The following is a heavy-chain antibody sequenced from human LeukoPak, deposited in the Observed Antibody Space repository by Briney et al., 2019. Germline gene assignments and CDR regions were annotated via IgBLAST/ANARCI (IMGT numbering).Heavy chain of an antibody. Sequence: ASETLSLTCTVSGGSISSSSYYWGWIRQPPGKGLEWIGSIYHSGSTYYNPSLKSRVTISVDTSKNQFSLKLSSVTAADTAVYYCARLEGRELLRIDYWGQGTLVTVSS. CDR2: IYHSGST. J-gene: IGHJ4*02. CDR3: ARLEGRELLRIDY. D-gene: IGHD1-26*01. V-gene: IGHV4-39*07. CDR1: GGSISSSSYY.